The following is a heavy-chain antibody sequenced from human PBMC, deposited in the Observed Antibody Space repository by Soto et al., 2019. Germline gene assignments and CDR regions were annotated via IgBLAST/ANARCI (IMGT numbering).Heavy chain of an antibody. V-gene: IGHV2-26*01. CDR2: TFSNDEK. CDR1: GFSLSNTGMG. D-gene: IGHD3-10*01. J-gene: IGHJ2*01. Sequence: QVTLKESGPVLVKPTETLTLTCTVSGFSLSNTGMGVSWIRQPPGKALEWLAHTFSNDEKSYSTSLQSRLTISKDAPKVQVVFIMTNMDPVDTATYYCARSSYYGSGSSYHYWPFDLWGRGTLVTVSS. CDR3: ARSSYYGSGSSYHYWPFDL.